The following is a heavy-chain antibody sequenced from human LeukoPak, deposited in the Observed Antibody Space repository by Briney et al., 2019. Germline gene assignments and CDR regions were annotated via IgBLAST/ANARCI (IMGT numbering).Heavy chain of an antibody. CDR1: GFTFSSYS. CDR3: ARDRSDYVWGRSFDY. Sequence: GGSLRLSCAASGFTFSSYSMNWVRQAPGKRLEWVSSISSSSSYIYYADSVKGRFTISRDNAKNSLYLQMNSLRAEDTAVYYCARDRSDYVWGRSFDYWGQGTLVTVSS. V-gene: IGHV3-21*01. J-gene: IGHJ4*02. D-gene: IGHD3-16*01. CDR2: ISSSSSYI.